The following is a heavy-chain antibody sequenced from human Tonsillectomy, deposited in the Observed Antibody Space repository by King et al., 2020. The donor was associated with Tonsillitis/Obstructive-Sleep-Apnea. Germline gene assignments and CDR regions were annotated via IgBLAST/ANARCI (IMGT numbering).Heavy chain of an antibody. CDR2: INHSGST. CDR3: ARVDYYDGGYHDAFDI. Sequence: VQLQQWGAGLLKPSETLSLTCAVYGGSFSGYYWSWIRQPPGKGLEWIGEINHSGSTNYNPSLKSRVIISVDTSKNQFSLKLSSVTAADTAVYYCARVDYYDGGYHDAFDIWGQGTMVTVSS. J-gene: IGHJ3*02. CDR1: GGSFSGYY. V-gene: IGHV4-34*01. D-gene: IGHD3-22*01.